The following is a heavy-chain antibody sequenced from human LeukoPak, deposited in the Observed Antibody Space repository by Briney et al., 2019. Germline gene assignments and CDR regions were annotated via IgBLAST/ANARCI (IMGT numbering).Heavy chain of an antibody. V-gene: IGHV3-53*01. CDR3: ARDPGYSNNFDC. J-gene: IGHJ4*02. CDR2: IYSGGST. CDR1: GFTVSSNY. Sequence: GGSLRLSCAASGFTVSSNYMSWVRQAPGKGLEWVSVIYSGGSTYYADSVKGRFTISRDNSKNTLYLQMNSLRAEDTAVYYCARDPGYSNNFDCWGQGTLVTVSS. D-gene: IGHD4-11*01.